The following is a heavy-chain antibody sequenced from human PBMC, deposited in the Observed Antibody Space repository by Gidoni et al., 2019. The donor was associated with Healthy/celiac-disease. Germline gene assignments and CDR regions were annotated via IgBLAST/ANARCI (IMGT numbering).Heavy chain of an antibody. CDR2: INAGNGNT. V-gene: IGHV1-3*01. D-gene: IGHD2-15*01. J-gene: IGHJ6*02. CDR3: ARAYGGNNYYYYGMDV. Sequence: QVQLVQSGAEVKKPGASVKVSCKASGYTFTSYAMHWVRQAPGQRLEWMGWINAGNGNTKYSQKFQGRVTITRDTSASTAYMELSSLRSEDTAVYYCARAYGGNNYYYYGMDVWGQGTTVTVSS. CDR1: GYTFTSYA.